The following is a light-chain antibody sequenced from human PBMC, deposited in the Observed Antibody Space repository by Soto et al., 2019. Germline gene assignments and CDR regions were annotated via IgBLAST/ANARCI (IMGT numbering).Light chain of an antibody. CDR1: QTIVNN. Sequence: EIVMTQSPATLSVSPGERATLSCRASQTIVNNLAWYQQKPGQAPRLLMYGVSTRATGVPARFSGSGSGTEFTLTISSLQSEDFAVYYCQQYNNWPPATFGQGTKGEIK. CDR2: GVS. CDR3: QQYNNWPPAT. V-gene: IGKV3-15*01. J-gene: IGKJ1*01.